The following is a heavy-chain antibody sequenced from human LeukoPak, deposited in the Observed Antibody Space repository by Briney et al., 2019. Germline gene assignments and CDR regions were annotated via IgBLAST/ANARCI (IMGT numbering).Heavy chain of an antibody. J-gene: IGHJ5*02. CDR3: ARLAVNIVVVPAAMWINWFDP. CDR2: IYYSGST. D-gene: IGHD2-2*01. V-gene: IGHV4-39*01. Sequence: PSETLSLTCTVSGGFISSSSYYWGWIRQPPGKGLEWIGSIYYSGSTYYNPSLKSRVTISVDTSKNQFSLKLSSVTAADTAVYYCARLAVNIVVVPAAMWINWFDPWGQGTLVTVSS. CDR1: GGFISSSSYY.